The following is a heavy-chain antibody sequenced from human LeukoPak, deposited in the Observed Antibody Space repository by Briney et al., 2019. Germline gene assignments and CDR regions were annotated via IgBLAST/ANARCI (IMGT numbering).Heavy chain of an antibody. V-gene: IGHV3-23*01. Sequence: PGGSLRLSCVASGFTFSAYDMNWVRQAPGKGLEWVSRISDDGDRTYYADSVKGRFTISRDNFGNLLYLQMNNLRVEDTAVYYCARNWATITVGDAFDIWGQGTMVTVSS. CDR3: ARNWATITVGDAFDI. CDR2: ISDDGDRT. CDR1: GFTFSAYD. J-gene: IGHJ3*02. D-gene: IGHD5-24*01.